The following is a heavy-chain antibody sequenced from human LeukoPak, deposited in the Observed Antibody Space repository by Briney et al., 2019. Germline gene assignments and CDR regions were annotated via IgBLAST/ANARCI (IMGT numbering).Heavy chain of an antibody. D-gene: IGHD3-3*01. CDR2: IIPIFGTA. Sequence: SVKVSCKASGGTFSSYAISWVRQAPGQGLEWMGGIIPIFGTANYAQKFQGRVTITADESTSTAYMELSSLRSEDTAVCYCASSPTPGSRSGYGMDVWGKGTTVTVSS. V-gene: IGHV1-69*01. CDR1: GGTFSSYA. J-gene: IGHJ6*04. CDR3: ASSPTPGSRSGYGMDV.